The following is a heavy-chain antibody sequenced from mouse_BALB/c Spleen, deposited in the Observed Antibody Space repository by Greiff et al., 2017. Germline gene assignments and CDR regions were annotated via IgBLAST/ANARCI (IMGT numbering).Heavy chain of an antibody. CDR1: GFNITDYY. D-gene: IGHD2-10*01. CDR2: IDPENGDT. Sequence: VQLQPSGAELVRSGASVKLSCTASGFNITDYYMHWVKQRPEQGLEWIGWIDPENGDTEYAPKFQGKATMTADTSSNTAYLQLSSLTSEDTAVYYGKGAYYGNYGAMDDWGQGTSVTVSS. J-gene: IGHJ4*01. V-gene: IGHV14-4*02. CDR3: KGAYYGNYGAMDD.